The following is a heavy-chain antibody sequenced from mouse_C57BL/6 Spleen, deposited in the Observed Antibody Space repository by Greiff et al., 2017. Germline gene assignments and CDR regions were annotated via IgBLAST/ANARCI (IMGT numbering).Heavy chain of an antibody. Sequence: EVMLVESGGGLVKPGGSLKLSCAASGFTFSDYGMHWVRQAPEKGLEWVAYISSGSSTIYYADTVKGRFTISRDNAKNTLFLQMTSLRSEDTAMYYCATSYSNYYAMDDWGQGTSVTVSS. CDR1: GFTFSDYG. J-gene: IGHJ4*01. CDR2: ISSGSSTI. CDR3: ATSYSNYYAMDD. D-gene: IGHD2-5*01. V-gene: IGHV5-17*01.